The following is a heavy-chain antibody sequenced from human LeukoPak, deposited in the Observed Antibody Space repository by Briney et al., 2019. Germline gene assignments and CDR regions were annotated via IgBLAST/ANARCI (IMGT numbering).Heavy chain of an antibody. D-gene: IGHD6-13*01. CDR3: ARLSSSYDY. CDR1: DASISSGTYY. J-gene: IGHJ4*02. CDR2: IYYSGST. V-gene: IGHV4-39*01. Sequence: KPSETLSLTCAVSDASISSGTYYWGWIRQPPGKGLEWIGIIYYSGSTYYNPSLKSRVTISVDTSWTQFSLKMSYVTAADTAVYYCARLSSSYDYWGQGTLVTVSS.